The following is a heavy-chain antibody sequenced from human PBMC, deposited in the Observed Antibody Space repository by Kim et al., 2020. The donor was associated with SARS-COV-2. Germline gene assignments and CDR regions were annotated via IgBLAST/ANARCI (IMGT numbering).Heavy chain of an antibody. CDR2: LSYDGDNK. CDR1: GFTFSRNG. J-gene: IGHJ4*02. Sequence: GGSLRLSCATSGFTFSRNGMHWVRQAPGKGLEWVAMLSYDGDNKFYADSVKGRFTISRDNSKNILYIEMNDLRLEDTAVYFCARDNHSSGWYYFDHWGQGTQVTVSS. D-gene: IGHD6-19*01. V-gene: IGHV3-30*19. CDR3: ARDNHSSGWYYFDH.